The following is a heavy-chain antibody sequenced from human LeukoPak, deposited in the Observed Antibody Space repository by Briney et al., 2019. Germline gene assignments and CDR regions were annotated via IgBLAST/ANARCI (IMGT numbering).Heavy chain of an antibody. Sequence: SETLSLTCTVSGGSISSYYWSWIRQPPGKGLEWIGYIYYSGSTNYNPSLKSRVTISVDTSKNQFSLKLSSVTAVDTAVYYCARGHTAMVIWGQGTLVTVSS. D-gene: IGHD5-18*01. CDR1: GGSISSYY. CDR2: IYYSGST. CDR3: ARGHTAMVI. J-gene: IGHJ4*02. V-gene: IGHV4-59*01.